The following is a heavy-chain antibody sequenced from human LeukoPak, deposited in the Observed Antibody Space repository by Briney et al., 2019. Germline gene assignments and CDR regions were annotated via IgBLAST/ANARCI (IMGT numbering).Heavy chain of an antibody. V-gene: IGHV1-46*04. Sequence: ASVRVSCKASGYSFTTYYMHWMRQAPGQGLEWMGTMNPRCGSTNYAQKSQGRVTIIRDPSTSTVYMELSSLRFEDTAVYYCARVDDYGGNSVGYWGQGTLVTVSS. J-gene: IGHJ4*02. D-gene: IGHD4-23*01. CDR2: MNPRCGST. CDR3: ARVDDYGGNSVGY. CDR1: GYSFTTYY.